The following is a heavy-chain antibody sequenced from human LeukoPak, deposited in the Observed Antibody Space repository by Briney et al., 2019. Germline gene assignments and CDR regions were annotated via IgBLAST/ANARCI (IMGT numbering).Heavy chain of an antibody. CDR1: GGSISSGSYY. Sequence: PSETLSLTCTVCGGSISSGSYYWSWIRQPAGKGLGWIGRIYTSGSTNYNPSLKSRVTISVDTSKNQFSLKLSSVTAADTAVYYCARDSLGCSGGSCSKNPNDVDYWGQGTLVTVSS. D-gene: IGHD2-15*01. J-gene: IGHJ4*02. V-gene: IGHV4-61*02. CDR3: ARDSLGCSGGSCSKNPNDVDY. CDR2: IYTSGST.